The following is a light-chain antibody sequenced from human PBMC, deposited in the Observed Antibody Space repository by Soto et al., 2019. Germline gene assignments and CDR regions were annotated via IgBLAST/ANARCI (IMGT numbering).Light chain of an antibody. CDR3: QQYNDWPPNS. V-gene: IGKV3-15*01. J-gene: IGKJ5*01. Sequence: EIVMTQSPATLSVSPGERATLSCRASQSVSSNLAWYHQKPGQAPRLLIYGASTRATGIPARFSGSGSGTEFTRTISSLQSEYFAVYYCQQYNDWPPNSFGQGTRLEIK. CDR1: QSVSSN. CDR2: GAS.